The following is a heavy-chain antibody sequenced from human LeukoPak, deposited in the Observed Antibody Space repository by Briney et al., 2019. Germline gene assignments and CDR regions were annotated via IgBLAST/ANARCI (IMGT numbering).Heavy chain of an antibody. V-gene: IGHV1-2*02. CDR3: ARVPYDFWSGYSFDY. CDR1: GYTFTGYY. D-gene: IGHD3-3*01. Sequence: GASVKVSCKASGYTFTGYYMHWVRQAPGQGLEWMGWTNPNSGGTNYAQKFQGRVTMTRDTSISTAYMELSRLRSDDTAVYYCARVPYDFWSGYSFDYWGQGTLVTVSS. J-gene: IGHJ4*02. CDR2: TNPNSGGT.